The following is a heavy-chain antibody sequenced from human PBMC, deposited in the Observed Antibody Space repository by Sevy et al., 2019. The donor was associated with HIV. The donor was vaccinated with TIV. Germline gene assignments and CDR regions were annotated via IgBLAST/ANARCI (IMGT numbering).Heavy chain of an antibody. Sequence: ASVKVSCKASGYTFTSYGISWVRQAPGQGLEWMGWISAYNGNTNYAQKLQGRVTMTTDTSTSTAYMELRGLRSDETAVYYCARSLWFGELSRLYNWFDPWGQGTLVTVSS. CDR3: ARSLWFGELSRLYNWFDP. D-gene: IGHD3-10*01. CDR2: ISAYNGNT. J-gene: IGHJ5*02. V-gene: IGHV1-18*01. CDR1: GYTFTSYG.